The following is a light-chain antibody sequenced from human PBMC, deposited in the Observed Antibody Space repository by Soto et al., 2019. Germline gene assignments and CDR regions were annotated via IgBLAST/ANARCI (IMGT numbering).Light chain of an antibody. CDR1: QSVTSNY. CDR2: DAS. CDR3: QQYCSSPPIT. J-gene: IGKJ5*01. Sequence: EIVWTQSPGTLSLSIGERATLSCRASQSVTSNYLAWYHQKPGQAPRLLIYDASSRATGVPDRFSGSGSGTDFTLSITRLEPEDFAVYYCQQYCSSPPITFGQGTRLEIK. V-gene: IGKV3-20*01.